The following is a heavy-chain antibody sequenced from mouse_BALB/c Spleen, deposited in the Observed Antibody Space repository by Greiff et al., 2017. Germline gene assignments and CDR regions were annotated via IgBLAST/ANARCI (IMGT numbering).Heavy chain of an antibody. CDR2: ISSGSSTI. Sequence: EVQGVESGGGLVQPGGSRKLSCAASGFTFSSFGMHWVRQAPEKGLEWVAYISSGSSTIYYADTVKGRFTISRDNPKNTLFLQMTSLRSEDTAMYYCARYYRYGWYFDVWGAGTTVTVSS. CDR1: GFTFSSFG. CDR3: ARYYRYGWYFDV. D-gene: IGHD2-14*01. V-gene: IGHV5-17*02. J-gene: IGHJ1*01.